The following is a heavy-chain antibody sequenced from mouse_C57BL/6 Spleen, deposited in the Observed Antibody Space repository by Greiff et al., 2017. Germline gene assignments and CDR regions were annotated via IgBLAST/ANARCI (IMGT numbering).Heavy chain of an antibody. D-gene: IGHD1-2*01. V-gene: IGHV1-85*01. J-gene: IGHJ2*01. CDR1: GYTFTSYG. Sequence: QVQLKESGPELVKPGASVKLSCKASGYTFTSYGINWVKQRPGQGLEWIGWIYPRGGSTKYNEKFKGKATLTVVTSSSTAYMELHSLPSEGSAVYYCGRGYGLDYWGHGTTLTVSS. CDR3: GRGYGLDY. CDR2: IYPRGGST.